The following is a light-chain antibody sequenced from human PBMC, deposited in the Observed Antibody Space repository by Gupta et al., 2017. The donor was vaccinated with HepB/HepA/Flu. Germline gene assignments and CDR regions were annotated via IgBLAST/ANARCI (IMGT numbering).Light chain of an antibody. Sequence: DIVMTQSPDSLAVSLGERATINCKSSQSVLSSSNNKNYLAWYQQKPGQPPKLLIYWASTRESGVPDRFSGSGSGTDFTLTSTSLQAEDVAVYYWQQYYSTLSFGHGTKVDIK. CDR2: WAS. CDR1: QSVLSSSNNKNY. J-gene: IGKJ3*01. CDR3: QQYYSTLS. V-gene: IGKV4-1*01.